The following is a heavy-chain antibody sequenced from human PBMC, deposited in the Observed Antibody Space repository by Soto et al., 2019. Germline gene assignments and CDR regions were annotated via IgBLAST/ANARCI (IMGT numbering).Heavy chain of an antibody. V-gene: IGHV3-30-3*01. CDR2: ISYDGSNK. CDR3: ARGPSSLTRFDY. CDR1: GLTFSSYA. Sequence: GGSLRLSCAASGLTFSSYAMHWVRQAPGKGLEWVAVISYDGSNKYYADSVKGRFTISRDNSKNTLYLQMNSLRAEDTAVYYCARGPSSLTRFDYWGQGTLVTVSS. D-gene: IGHD2-2*01. J-gene: IGHJ4*02.